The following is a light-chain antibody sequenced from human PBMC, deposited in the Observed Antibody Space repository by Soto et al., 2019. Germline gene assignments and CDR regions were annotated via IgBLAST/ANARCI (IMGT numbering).Light chain of an antibody. CDR2: DVS. V-gene: IGLV2-14*03. Sequence: QSALTQPASVSGSPGQSIAISCTGVRTDVADGYDYVSWYQQHPGQAPQLIIYDVSNRPSGVSDRSSGSKSGNTASLTISGLQAEDEAEYYCTSYTSSTPFYAFGTGTKVTVL. CDR3: TSYTSSTPFYA. CDR1: RTDVADGYDY. J-gene: IGLJ1*01.